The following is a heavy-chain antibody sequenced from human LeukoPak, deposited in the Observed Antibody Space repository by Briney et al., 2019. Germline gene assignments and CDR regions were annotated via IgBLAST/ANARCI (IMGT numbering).Heavy chain of an antibody. CDR1: GFTFSSYW. CDR2: MRQDGNEK. Sequence: GGSLRLSCAASGFTFSSYWMTWVRQAPGKGLEWVANMRQDGNEKYYVDSVRGRFTISRDNAKNSLYLRMNSLRAEDTAVYYCARSPHFHRIFDYWGQGTLVTVSS. CDR3: ARSPHFHRIFDY. J-gene: IGHJ4*02. D-gene: IGHD2-15*01. V-gene: IGHV3-7*01.